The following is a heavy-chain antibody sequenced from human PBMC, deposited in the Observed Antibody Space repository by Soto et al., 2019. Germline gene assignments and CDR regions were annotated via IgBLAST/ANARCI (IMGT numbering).Heavy chain of an antibody. V-gene: IGHV4-30-4*01. J-gene: IGHJ4*02. CDR2: IYYSGRT. CDR3: ARGNTPLDY. CDR1: GGSISSGDYY. D-gene: IGHD2-15*01. Sequence: QVQLQESGPGLVKPSLTLSLTCTVSGGSISSGDYYWSWIRQPPGKGLEWIGYIYYSGRTYYNPSLKGRVTIAVGTSMNPFALKVSSVTAADTAVYYFARGNTPLDYWGQGTLGTVSS.